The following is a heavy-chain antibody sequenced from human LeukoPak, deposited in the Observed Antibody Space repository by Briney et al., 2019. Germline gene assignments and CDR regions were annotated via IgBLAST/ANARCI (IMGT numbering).Heavy chain of an antibody. Sequence: PGGSLRLSCAASGFTFSSYSMNWVRQAPGKGLEWVSYISSSSSTIYYADSVKGRFTISRDNAKNSLYLQMNSLRAEDTAVYYCARDFSSSGVGYFDYWGQGTLVTVSS. CDR2: ISSSSSTI. J-gene: IGHJ4*02. CDR1: GFTFSSYS. CDR3: ARDFSSSGVGYFDY. V-gene: IGHV3-48*01. D-gene: IGHD6-6*01.